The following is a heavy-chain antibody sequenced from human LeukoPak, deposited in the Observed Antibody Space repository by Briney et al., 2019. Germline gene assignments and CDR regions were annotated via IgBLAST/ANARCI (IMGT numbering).Heavy chain of an antibody. Sequence: PGGSLRLSCAASGFTFSSYGMHWVRQAPGKGLEWVAVISYDGSNKYYADSVKGRFTITRDNAKNSLYLQMNSLRAEDTAVYYCARGIAVAGSPYFDYWGQGTLVTVSS. J-gene: IGHJ4*02. CDR2: ISYDGSNK. CDR3: ARGIAVAGSPYFDY. CDR1: GFTFSSYG. D-gene: IGHD6-19*01. V-gene: IGHV3-30*03.